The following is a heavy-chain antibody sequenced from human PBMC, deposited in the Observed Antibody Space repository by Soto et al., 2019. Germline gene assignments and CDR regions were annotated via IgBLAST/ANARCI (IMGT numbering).Heavy chain of an antibody. D-gene: IGHD5-12*01. CDR2: ISSSSSTI. J-gene: IGHJ4*02. CDR1: GFTFSSYS. Sequence: EVQLVESGGGLVQPGGSLRLSCAASGFTFSSYSMNWVRQAPGKGLEWVSYISSSSSTIYYADSVKGRVTIPRDNAKNSLYLQRNRLSDEDTAVYYCARYSGYVEWGQGTLVTVSS. CDR3: ARYSGYVE. V-gene: IGHV3-48*02.